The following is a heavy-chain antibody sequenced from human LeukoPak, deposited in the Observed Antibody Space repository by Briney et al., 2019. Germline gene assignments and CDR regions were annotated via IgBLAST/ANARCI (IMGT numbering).Heavy chain of an antibody. CDR3: ARALWEGYFDY. V-gene: IGHV1-69*05. CDR1: GGTFSSYA. J-gene: IGHJ4*02. Sequence: GASVKVSCKASGGTFSSYAISWVRQAPGQGLEWMGRIIPIFGTANYAQKFQGRVTITTDESTSTAYMELRSLRSDDTAVYYCARALWEGYFDYWGQGTLVTVSS. CDR2: IIPIFGTA. D-gene: IGHD1-26*01.